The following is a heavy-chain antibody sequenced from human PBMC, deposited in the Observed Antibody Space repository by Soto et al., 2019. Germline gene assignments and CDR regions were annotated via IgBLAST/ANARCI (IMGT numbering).Heavy chain of an antibody. V-gene: IGHV3-23*01. CDR1: GCTFSSYA. J-gene: IGHJ6*02. D-gene: IGHD3-3*01. Sequence: GGSLRLSCAASGCTFSSYAMSWVRQAPGKGLEWVSAISGSGGSTYYADSVKGRFTISRDNSKNTLYLQMNSLRAEDTAVYYCAKDREIKYYDFWSGPDYYYGMDVWGQGTTVTVSS. CDR3: AKDREIKYYDFWSGPDYYYGMDV. CDR2: ISGSGGST.